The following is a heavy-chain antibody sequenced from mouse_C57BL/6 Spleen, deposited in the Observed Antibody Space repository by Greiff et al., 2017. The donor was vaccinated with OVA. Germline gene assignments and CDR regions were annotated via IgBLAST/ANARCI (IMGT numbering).Heavy chain of an antibody. CDR3: ALIYYYGSSYPSYWYFDV. CDR1: GFNIKDYY. V-gene: IGHV14-2*01. D-gene: IGHD1-1*01. J-gene: IGHJ1*03. CDR2: IDPEDGET. Sequence: VHVKQSGAELVKPGASVKLSCTASGFNIKDYYMHWVKQRTEQGLEWIGRIDPEDGETKYAPKFQGKATITADTSSNTAYLQLSSLTSEDTAVYYCALIYYYGSSYPSYWYFDVWGTGTTVTVSS.